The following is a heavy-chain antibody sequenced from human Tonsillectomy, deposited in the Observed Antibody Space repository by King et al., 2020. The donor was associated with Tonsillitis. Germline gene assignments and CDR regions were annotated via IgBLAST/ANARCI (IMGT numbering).Heavy chain of an antibody. D-gene: IGHD3-22*01. Sequence: VQLVESGGGLVQPGGSLRLSCAASGFTFGSYWMSWVRQTPGKGLQWVANIKEDGREEHYVDSVNGRITISRDNAKNSVFLQMNSLRAEDTGVYYCARDAPYDSSGYHYWGQGTLVTVSS. CDR1: GFTFGSYW. CDR3: ARDAPYDSSGYHY. CDR2: IKEDGREE. J-gene: IGHJ4*02. V-gene: IGHV3-7*01.